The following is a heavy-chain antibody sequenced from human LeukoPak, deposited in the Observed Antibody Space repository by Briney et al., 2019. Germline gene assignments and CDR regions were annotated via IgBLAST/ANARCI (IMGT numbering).Heavy chain of an antibody. D-gene: IGHD6-19*01. J-gene: IGHJ4*02. CDR1: GSSISSSSYY. V-gene: IGHV4-39*01. Sequence: SETLSLTCTVSGSSISSSSYYWGWIRQPPGKGLEWIGSIYYSGSTYYNPSLKSRVTISVDTSKNQFSLKLSSVTAADTAVYYCAGPGAWLVRGAYYFDYWGQGTLVTVSS. CDR2: IYYSGST. CDR3: AGPGAWLVRGAYYFDY.